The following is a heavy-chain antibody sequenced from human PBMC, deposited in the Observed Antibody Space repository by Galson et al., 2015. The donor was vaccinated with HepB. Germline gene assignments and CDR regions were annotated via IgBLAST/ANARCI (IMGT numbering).Heavy chain of an antibody. J-gene: IGHJ4*02. V-gene: IGHV4-61*01. CDR3: ARAQPFDY. Sequence: TLSLTCTVSGGSVSSGSYYWTWIRQPPGKGLEWIGYVYNSGSTKHNPSLKSRVTITVDTSRNQFSLKLSSVTAADTAVYYCARAQPFDYWGQGTLVSVSS. CDR1: GGSVSSGSYY. CDR2: VYNSGST.